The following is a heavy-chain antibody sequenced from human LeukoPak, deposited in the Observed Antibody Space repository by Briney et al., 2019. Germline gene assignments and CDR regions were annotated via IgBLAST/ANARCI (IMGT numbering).Heavy chain of an antibody. CDR3: ARDAYTSASDS. CDR1: GFTFSSYG. Sequence: GGSLRLSCAASGFTFSSYGMHWVRQASRKGLEWVANLTPDGIHKYYVDSVKGRFTISRDNARNSLYLQMSSLRAEDTAVYYCARDAYTSASDSWGQGTLVSVSS. D-gene: IGHD3-16*01. CDR2: LTPDGIHK. J-gene: IGHJ5*01. V-gene: IGHV3-7*01.